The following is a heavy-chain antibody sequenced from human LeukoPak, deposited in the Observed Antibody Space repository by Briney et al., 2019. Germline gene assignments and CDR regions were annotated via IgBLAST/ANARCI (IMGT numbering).Heavy chain of an antibody. J-gene: IGHJ4*02. V-gene: IGHV3-21*01. CDR2: ISSSSSYI. D-gene: IGHD6-13*01. CDR3: ARDRGSSSWIDY. CDR1: GFTFSSYS. Sequence: GGSLRLSCAASGFTFSSYSMNWVRQAPGKGLEWVSSISSSSSYIYYADSVKGRFTISRDNAKNSLYLQMNSLRAEDTAVYYCARDRGSSSWIDYWGQGTLVTVSS.